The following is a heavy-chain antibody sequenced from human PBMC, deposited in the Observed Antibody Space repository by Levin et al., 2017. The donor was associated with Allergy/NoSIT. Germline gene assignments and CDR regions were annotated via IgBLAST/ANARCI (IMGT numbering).Heavy chain of an antibody. CDR3: ARSRSLGHSYGYYYGMDV. D-gene: IGHD5-18*01. J-gene: IGHJ6*02. Sequence: VSGPTLVKPTQTLTLTCTFSGFSLSTSGMCVTWIRQPPGKALEWLARIDWDDDKYYSTSLKTRLTISKDTSKSQVVLTMTNIDPADPATYYRARSRSLGHSYGYYYGMDVWGQGATVTVSS. CDR2: IDWDDDK. V-gene: IGHV2-70*11. CDR1: GFSLSTSGMC.